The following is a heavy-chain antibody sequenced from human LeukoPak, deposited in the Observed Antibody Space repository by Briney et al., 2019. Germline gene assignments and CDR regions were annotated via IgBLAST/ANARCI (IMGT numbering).Heavy chain of an antibody. Sequence: SETLSLTCTVSGGSISSYYWSWIRQPPGKGLEWIGYIYYSGSTNYNPSLKSRVTISVGTSKNQFSLKLSSVTAADTAVYYCARGTHIVVVPAAPGVYGMDVWGQGTTVTVSS. CDR1: GGSISSYY. CDR3: ARGTHIVVVPAAPGVYGMDV. J-gene: IGHJ6*02. D-gene: IGHD2-2*01. CDR2: IYYSGST. V-gene: IGHV4-59*01.